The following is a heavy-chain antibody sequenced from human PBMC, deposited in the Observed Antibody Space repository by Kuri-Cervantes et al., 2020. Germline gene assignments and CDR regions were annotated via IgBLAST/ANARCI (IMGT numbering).Heavy chain of an antibody. D-gene: IGHD2-15*01. V-gene: IGHV1-18*01. J-gene: IGHJ3*02. CDR3: ARGGGSDIVVVVAAIFSESGAFDI. Sequence: ASVKVSCKASGYTFTSYGISWVRQAPGQGLEWMGWISAYNGNTNYAQKLQGRVTMTTDTSTSTAYMDLRSLRSDDTAVYYCARGGGSDIVVVVAAIFSESGAFDIWGQGTMVTVSS. CDR1: GYTFTSYG. CDR2: ISAYNGNT.